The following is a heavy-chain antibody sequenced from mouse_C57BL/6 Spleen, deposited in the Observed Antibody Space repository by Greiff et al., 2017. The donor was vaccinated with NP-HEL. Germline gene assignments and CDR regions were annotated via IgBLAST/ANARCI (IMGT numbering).Heavy chain of an antibody. D-gene: IGHD2-12*01. V-gene: IGHV1-52*01. CDR2: IDPSDSET. CDR3: AREAYDERSFDY. CDR1: GYTFTSYW. J-gene: IGHJ2*01. Sequence: VQLQQSGAELVRPGSSVKLSCKASGYTFTSYWMHWVKQRPIQGLEWIGNIDPSDSETHYNQKFKDKATLTVDKSSSTAYMQLSSLTSEDSAVYYCAREAYDERSFDYWGQGTTLTVSS.